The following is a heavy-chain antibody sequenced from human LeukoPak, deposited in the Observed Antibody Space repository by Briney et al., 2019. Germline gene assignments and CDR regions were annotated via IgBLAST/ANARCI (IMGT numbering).Heavy chain of an antibody. V-gene: IGHV3-23*01. CDR1: GFTFSNYG. Sequence: PGGSLRLSCEASGFTFSNYGMSWVRQAPGKGLEWVSAITASSSSTHDADSVQGRFTISRDNAKNSLYLQMNSLRAEDTALYYCAKDNKEWFGALSNWFDPWGQGTLVTVSS. CDR2: ITASSSST. J-gene: IGHJ5*02. D-gene: IGHD3-10*01. CDR3: AKDNKEWFGALSNWFDP.